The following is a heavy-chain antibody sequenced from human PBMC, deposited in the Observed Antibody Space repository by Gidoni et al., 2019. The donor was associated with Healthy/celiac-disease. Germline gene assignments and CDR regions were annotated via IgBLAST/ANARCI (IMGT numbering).Heavy chain of an antibody. CDR2: IRSKAYGGTT. CDR3: TRTITMIVVVITKHDAFDI. J-gene: IGHJ3*02. V-gene: IGHV3-49*05. D-gene: IGHD3-22*01. Sequence: EVQLVASGGGLVKPGRSLRLSCTASGFTSGDYAMSWFRQAPGKGLEWVGFIRSKAYGGTTEYAASGKGRFTISRDDSKSIADLQMNSLKTEDTAVYYCTRTITMIVVVITKHDAFDIWGQGTMVTVSS. CDR1: GFTSGDYA.